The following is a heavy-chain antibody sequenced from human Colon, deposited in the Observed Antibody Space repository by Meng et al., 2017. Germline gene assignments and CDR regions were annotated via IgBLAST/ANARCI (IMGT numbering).Heavy chain of an antibody. Sequence: QVQLPLRGAGLSMPSETLSLTCAVYGGSFSGYYWSWIRQPPGKGLEWIGEINHSGSTNYNPSLKSRVTISVDTSKNQFSLKLSSVTAADTAVYYCARGRYSGYLPWGQGTLVTVSS. J-gene: IGHJ5*02. CDR2: INHSGST. CDR1: GGSFSGYY. V-gene: IGHV4-34*01. CDR3: ARGRYSGYLP. D-gene: IGHD5-12*01.